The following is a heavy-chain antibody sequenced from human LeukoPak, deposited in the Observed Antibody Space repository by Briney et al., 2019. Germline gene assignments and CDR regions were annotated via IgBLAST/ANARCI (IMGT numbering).Heavy chain of an antibody. D-gene: IGHD3-22*01. CDR1: GYTFTNYG. J-gene: IGHJ4*02. CDR2: ISAYNGYT. CDR3: AREYYYDSSGHPVSPFDY. V-gene: IGHV1-18*01. Sequence: ASVKVSCKASGYTFTNYGISWVRQAPGQGLEWMGWISAYNGYTDYAQKLQFRVTMTTDTSTSTAYMELRSLRSDDTAVYYCAREYYYDSSGHPVSPFDYWGQGTLVTVSS.